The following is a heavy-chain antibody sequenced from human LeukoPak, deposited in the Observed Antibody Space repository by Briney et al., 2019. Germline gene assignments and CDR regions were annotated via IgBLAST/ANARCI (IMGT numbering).Heavy chain of an antibody. CDR1: GGSFSGYY. CDR3: ARGHMVLGEGYDFWSGYYRIGYFDY. CDR2: INYSGST. V-gene: IGHV4-34*01. Sequence: SETLSLTCAVYGGSFSGYYWSWIRQPPGKGLEWIGEINYSGSTNYNPSLKSRVTISVDTSKNQFSLKLSSVTAADTAVYYCARGHMVLGEGYDFWSGYYRIGYFDYWGQGTLVTVSS. J-gene: IGHJ4*02. D-gene: IGHD3-3*01.